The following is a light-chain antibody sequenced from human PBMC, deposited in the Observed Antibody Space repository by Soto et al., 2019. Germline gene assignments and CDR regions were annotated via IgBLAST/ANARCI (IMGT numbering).Light chain of an antibody. Sequence: QSALTQPASVSGSPGQSITIYCTGTSSDVGGFNYVSWYQHHPDKAPKLMIYEVSNRPSGVSNRFSGSKSCNTASLTISGLQAEDEADYYCSSYTSSTSVVFGGGTKLTVL. CDR1: SSDVGGFNY. J-gene: IGLJ3*02. CDR2: EVS. V-gene: IGLV2-14*01. CDR3: SSYTSSTSVV.